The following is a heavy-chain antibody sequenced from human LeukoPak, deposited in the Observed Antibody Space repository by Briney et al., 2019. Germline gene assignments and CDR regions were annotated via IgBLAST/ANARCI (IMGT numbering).Heavy chain of an antibody. V-gene: IGHV3-23*01. Sequence: GGSLRLSCATPGFTFSNYGIIRVRQVPGKGLEWVSGISGSGDSTYYADSVKGRFTISRDNSKNTLFLQMNSLRAEDTALYYCAKDRGVWGQGTTVTVSS. J-gene: IGHJ6*02. CDR1: GFTFSNYG. CDR3: AKDRGV. CDR2: ISGSGDST.